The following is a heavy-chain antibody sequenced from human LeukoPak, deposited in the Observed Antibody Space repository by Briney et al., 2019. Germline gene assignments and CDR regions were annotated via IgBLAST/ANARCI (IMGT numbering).Heavy chain of an antibody. CDR3: ARGVYIAAAQYGY. V-gene: IGHV4-59*01. J-gene: IGHJ4*02. CDR1: GGSISSYY. D-gene: IGHD6-13*01. Sequence: SETLSLTCTVSGGSISSYYWSWIRQPPGKGLEWIGYIYYSGTTNYSPSLKSRVTISVDTSKNQFSLKLSSVTAADTAVYYCARGVYIAAAQYGYWGQGTLVSVSS. CDR2: IYYSGTT.